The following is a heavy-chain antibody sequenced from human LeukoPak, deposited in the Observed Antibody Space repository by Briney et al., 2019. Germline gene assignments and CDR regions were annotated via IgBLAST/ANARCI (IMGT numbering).Heavy chain of an antibody. J-gene: IGHJ4*02. CDR1: GGSVSDSNYY. Sequence: SETLSLTCTVSGGSVSDSNYYWGWIRQPPGMGLEWIGSGHNSGTTYYNPSLQSRATISVDTSTNRFSLRLSSVTAADTAVYYCARRRGYYFDYWGQGTLVTVSS. CDR3: ARRRGYYFDY. CDR2: GHNSGTT. V-gene: IGHV4-39*01.